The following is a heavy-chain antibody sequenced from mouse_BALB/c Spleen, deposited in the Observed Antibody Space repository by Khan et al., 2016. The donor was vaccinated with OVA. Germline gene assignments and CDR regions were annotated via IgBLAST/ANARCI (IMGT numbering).Heavy chain of an antibody. V-gene: IGHV2-9*02. CDR2: IWAGGST. CDR3: ARALYYGAWFAY. J-gene: IGHJ3*01. D-gene: IGHD1-1*01. Sequence: QVQLKESGPGLVAPSQSLSITCTVSGFSLNSYGVHWVRQPPGKSLEWLGVIWAGGSTNLNSALMSRLNITQENSKSQVFLKMNSLQMDDTAMYYCARALYYGAWFAYWGEGTLVTVAT. CDR1: GFSLNSYG.